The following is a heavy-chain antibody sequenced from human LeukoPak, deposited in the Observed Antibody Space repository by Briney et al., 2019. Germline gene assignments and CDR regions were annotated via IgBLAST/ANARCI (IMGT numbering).Heavy chain of an antibody. Sequence: KPSETLSLTCTVSGGSISSYYWSWIRQPAGKGLEWIGRIYHSESTYYNPSLKSRVTISVDTSKNQFSPKLSSVTAADTAVYYCARRDDYSSLGFDYWGQGTLVTVSS. D-gene: IGHD4-11*01. CDR3: ARRDDYSSLGFDY. CDR1: GGSISSYY. V-gene: IGHV4-4*07. J-gene: IGHJ4*02. CDR2: IYHSEST.